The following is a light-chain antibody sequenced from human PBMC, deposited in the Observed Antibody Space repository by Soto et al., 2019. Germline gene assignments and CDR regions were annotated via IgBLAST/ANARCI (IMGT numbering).Light chain of an antibody. CDR1: QSISSY. Sequence: DIQMTQCPSSLSSSIGDRVPISCRASQSISSYLNWYQQKQGKAPKLLIYAASSLQSGVPSRFSGSASGTDGTITISSLQNEDCATYYCQQSYSTTITFCQGTRLEIK. V-gene: IGKV1-39*01. CDR2: AAS. CDR3: QQSYSTTIT. J-gene: IGKJ5*01.